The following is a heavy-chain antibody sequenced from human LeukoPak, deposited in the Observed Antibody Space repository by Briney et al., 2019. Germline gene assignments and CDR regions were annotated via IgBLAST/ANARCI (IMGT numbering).Heavy chain of an antibody. D-gene: IGHD6-13*01. J-gene: IGHJ4*02. CDR3: ARGEGYSSSWYQPHFDY. V-gene: IGHV4-4*02. CDR2: IYHSGST. Sequence: SETLSLTCAVSGGSISSSNWWSWVRQPPGKGLEWTGEIYHSGSTKYNPSLKSRVTISVDKSKNQFSLKLSSVTAADTAVYYCARGEGYSSSWYQPHFDYWGQGTLVTVSS. CDR1: GGSISSSNW.